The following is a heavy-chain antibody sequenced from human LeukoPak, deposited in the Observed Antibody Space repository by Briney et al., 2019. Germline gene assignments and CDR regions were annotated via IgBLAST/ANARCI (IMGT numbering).Heavy chain of an antibody. D-gene: IGHD5-12*01. CDR3: ARIYLKVASAS. J-gene: IGHJ5*02. CDR2: IKEDGSEK. V-gene: IGHV3-7*01. CDR1: GFTFTSYW. Sequence: GSLRLSCAASGFTFTSYWMSWVRQAPGKGLEWVANIKEDGSEKYYVDSVKGRFTISRDNAKNSVSLQMNSLRAEDTAVYYCARIYLKVASASWGQGTLVTVSS.